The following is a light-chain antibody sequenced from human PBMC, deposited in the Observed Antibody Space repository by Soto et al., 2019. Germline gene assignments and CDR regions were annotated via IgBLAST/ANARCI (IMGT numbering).Light chain of an antibody. V-gene: IGLV2-14*01. Sequence: QSALTQPASVSGSPGQSITISCTGTSSDVGGYNYVSWFQQHPGKAPKLIIYDVNNRPSGVSNRFSGSKSGNTASLTISGLQAEDEADYYCSSYTNSSTSYVVGTGTKLTVL. CDR3: SSYTNSSTSYV. CDR2: DVN. J-gene: IGLJ1*01. CDR1: SSDVGGYNY.